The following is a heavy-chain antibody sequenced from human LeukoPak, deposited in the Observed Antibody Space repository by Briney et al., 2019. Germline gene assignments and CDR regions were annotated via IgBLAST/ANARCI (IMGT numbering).Heavy chain of an antibody. CDR3: ARLLLGYYYYYMDV. CDR1: GGSFSGYY. J-gene: IGHJ6*03. CDR2: INHSGST. Sequence: PETLSLTCAVYGGSFSGYYWSWIRQPPGKGLEWIGEINHSGSTYYNPSLKSRVTISVDTSKNQFSLKLSSVTAADTAVYYCARLLLGYYYYYMDVWGKGTTVTISS. V-gene: IGHV4-34*01. D-gene: IGHD3-16*01.